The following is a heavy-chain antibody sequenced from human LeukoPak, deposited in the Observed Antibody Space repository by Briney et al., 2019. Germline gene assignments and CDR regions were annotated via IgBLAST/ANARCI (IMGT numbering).Heavy chain of an antibody. V-gene: IGHV4-38-2*02. D-gene: IGHD5-18*01. Sequence: SETLSLTCSVSRYSIRSDYYWGWIRQPPGKGLEWIGSIYYSGTTHYNPSLESRVTISVDTSKNQFSLKLASVTAADTAIYYCAKGAGGFSYYNWFDPWGQGTLVTVSS. CDR3: AKGAGGFSYYNWFDP. CDR1: RYSIRSDYY. CDR2: IYYSGTT. J-gene: IGHJ5*02.